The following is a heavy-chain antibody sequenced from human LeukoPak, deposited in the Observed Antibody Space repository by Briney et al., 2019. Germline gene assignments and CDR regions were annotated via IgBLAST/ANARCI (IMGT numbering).Heavy chain of an antibody. CDR2: IYYSGST. D-gene: IGHD6-13*01. CDR3: ARDSIFQQLTRGAFDI. CDR1: GGSISSSSYY. Sequence: SETLSLTCTVSGGSISSSSYYWGWIRQPPGKGLEWIGSIYYSGSTNYNPSLKSRVTISVDTSKNQFSLKLSSVTAADTAVYYCARDSIFQQLTRGAFDIWGQGTMVTVSS. J-gene: IGHJ3*02. V-gene: IGHV4-39*07.